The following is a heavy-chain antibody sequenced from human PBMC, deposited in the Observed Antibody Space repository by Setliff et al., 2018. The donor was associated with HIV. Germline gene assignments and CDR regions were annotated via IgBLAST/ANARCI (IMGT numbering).Heavy chain of an antibody. D-gene: IGHD3-22*01. CDR1: GGSISSSSHY. CDR2: IYTSGST. CDR3: ARGLSFYDPGGFDY. V-gene: IGHV4-61*05. Sequence: KPSETLSLTCTVSGGSISSSSHYWGWIRQSPGKGLEWIGYIYTSGSTNYNPSLKSRVTISVDTPKNQFSLKLSSVTAADTAVYYCARGLSFYDPGGFDYWGQGTLVTVSS. J-gene: IGHJ4*02.